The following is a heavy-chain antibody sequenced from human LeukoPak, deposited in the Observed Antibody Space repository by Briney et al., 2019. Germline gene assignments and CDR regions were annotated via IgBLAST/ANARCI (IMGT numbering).Heavy chain of an antibody. CDR1: GFTFSSYW. D-gene: IGHD2-2*01. Sequence: GGSLRLSCAASGFTFSSYWMHWVRQAPGKGLVWVSRINSDGSSTSYADSVKGRFTISRDNAKNTLYLQMNSLRAEDTAVYFCARGSRYQLLLIDYWGQGTLVTVSS. CDR3: ARGSRYQLLLIDY. V-gene: IGHV3-74*01. CDR2: INSDGSST. J-gene: IGHJ4*02.